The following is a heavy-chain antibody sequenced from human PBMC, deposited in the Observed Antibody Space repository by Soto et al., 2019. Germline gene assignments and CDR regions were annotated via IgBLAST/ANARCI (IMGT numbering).Heavy chain of an antibody. Sequence: GESLKISCKGSGYSFTSYLIGWVRQMPGKGLELMGSIDPGSPDTRYSPSFQGQGTSAAGKSISTAYLQWSSLKASDTAMYYCERLGYCRSTSCYAAFGIWVQGRMVTVSS. CDR1: GYSFTSYL. J-gene: IGHJ3*02. CDR2: IDPGSPDT. D-gene: IGHD2-2*01. CDR3: ERLGYCRSTSCYAAFGI. V-gene: IGHV5-51*01.